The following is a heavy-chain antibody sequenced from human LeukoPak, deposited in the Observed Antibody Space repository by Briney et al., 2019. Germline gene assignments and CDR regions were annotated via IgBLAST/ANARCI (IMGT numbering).Heavy chain of an antibody. Sequence: SETLSPTCAVYGGSFSGYYWSWIRQPPGKGLEWIGEINHSGSTDYNPSLKSRVTISVDTSKNQFSLKLRSVTAADTAVYYCARGDNNIVVVVAATHTRIFDYWGQGTLVTVSS. CDR3: ARGDNNIVVVVAATHTRIFDY. J-gene: IGHJ4*02. CDR1: GGSFSGYY. V-gene: IGHV4-34*01. D-gene: IGHD2-15*01. CDR2: INHSGST.